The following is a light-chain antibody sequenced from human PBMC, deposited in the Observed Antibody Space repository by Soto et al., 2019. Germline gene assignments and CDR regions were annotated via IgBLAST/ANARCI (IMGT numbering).Light chain of an antibody. CDR2: GAS. CDR3: HQYDNSPWT. CDR1: QSVRSSY. V-gene: IGKV3-20*01. J-gene: IGKJ1*01. Sequence: EIVLTQSPGTLSLSPVERATLSCRASQSVRSSYLAWYQQKPGQAPRLIIYGASSRATGITDRFSGSGSGTDFTLTISRLEPEDFAVYYCHQYDNSPWTFGQGTKVEIK.